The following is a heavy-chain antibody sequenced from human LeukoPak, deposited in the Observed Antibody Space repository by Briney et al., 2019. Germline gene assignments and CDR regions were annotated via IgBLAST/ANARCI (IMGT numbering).Heavy chain of an antibody. CDR3: VRDAYGAHFDY. D-gene: IGHD2-21*01. V-gene: IGHV3-21*06. J-gene: IGHJ4*02. Sequence: GGSLRLSCIASGFTLSAYTMNWVRQAPGKGLEWVSTLTRGGDNDIHYADSVKGRFTISRDNSKNSLYLQMNSLRADDTAVYYCVRDAYGAHFDYWGQGTLVTVSS. CDR2: LTRGGDNDI. CDR1: GFTLSAYT.